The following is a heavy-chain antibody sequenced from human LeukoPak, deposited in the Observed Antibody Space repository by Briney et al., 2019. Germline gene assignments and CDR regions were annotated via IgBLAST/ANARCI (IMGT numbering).Heavy chain of an antibody. Sequence: GGSRRLSCAASGFTFSSSWMSWVRQAPGKGLEWVANIKQDGSEKYYVGSVKGRFTISRDNAKNSLYLQMDSLRVEDTAVYYCARDGPYSTSATHPPWGQGTLVTVSS. CDR1: GFTFSSSW. CDR2: IKQDGSEK. D-gene: IGHD6-6*01. V-gene: IGHV3-7*03. J-gene: IGHJ5*02. CDR3: ARDGPYSTSATHPP.